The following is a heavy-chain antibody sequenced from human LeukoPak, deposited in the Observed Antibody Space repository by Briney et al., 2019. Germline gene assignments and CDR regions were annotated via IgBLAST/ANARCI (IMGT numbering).Heavy chain of an antibody. D-gene: IGHD2-2*01. CDR1: GFTFSSYS. J-gene: IGHJ3*02. V-gene: IGHV3-23*01. CDR3: AKEGGYCSSTSCPDAFDI. Sequence: GGSLRLSCAASGFTFSSYSMNWVRQAPGKGLEWVSAISGSGGSTYYADSVKGRFTISRDNSKNTLYLQMNSLRAEDTAVYYCAKEGGYCSSTSCPDAFDIWGQGTMVTVSS. CDR2: ISGSGGST.